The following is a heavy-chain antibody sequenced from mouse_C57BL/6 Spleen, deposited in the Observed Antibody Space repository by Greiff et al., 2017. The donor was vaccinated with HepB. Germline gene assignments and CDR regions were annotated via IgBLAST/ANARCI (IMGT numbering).Heavy chain of an antibody. V-gene: IGHV1-7*01. CDR1: GYTFTSYW. D-gene: IGHD1-1*01. Sequence: VKLVESGAELAKPGASVKLSCKASGYTFTSYWMHWVKQRPGQGLEWIGYINPSSGYTKYNQKFKDKATLTADKSSSTAYMQLSSLTYEDSAVYYCARSPLSSSAWFAYWGQGTLVTVSA. CDR3: ARSPLSSSAWFAY. CDR2: INPSSGYT. J-gene: IGHJ3*01.